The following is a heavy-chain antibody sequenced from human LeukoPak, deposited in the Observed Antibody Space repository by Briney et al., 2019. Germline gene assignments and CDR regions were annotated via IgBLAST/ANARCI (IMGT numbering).Heavy chain of an antibody. D-gene: IGHD1-26*01. J-gene: IGHJ1*01. Sequence: GRSLRLSCAASGFTFSNYAMHWVRQAPGKGLEWVAVISYDGSKKDYADSVKGRFTISRDNSKNTLYLQMNSLRAEDTAVYYCASIETGSPILQHWGQGTLVTVSS. CDR2: ISYDGSKK. CDR3: ASIETGSPILQH. CDR1: GFTFSNYA. V-gene: IGHV3-30*04.